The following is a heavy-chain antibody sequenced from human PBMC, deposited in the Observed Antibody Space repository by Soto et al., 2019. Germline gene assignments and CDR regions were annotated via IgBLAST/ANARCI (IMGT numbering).Heavy chain of an antibody. CDR1: GFTFSSYG. J-gene: IGHJ4*02. CDR2: IWYDGSNK. CDR3: ARDRYYEFWSGYGY. D-gene: IGHD3-3*01. Sequence: QVQLVESGGGVVQPGRSLRLSCAASGFTFSSYGMHWVRQAPGKGLEWVAVIWYDGSNKYYADSVKGRFTISRDNSKNTLYLQMNSLRAEDTAVYYCARDRYYEFWSGYGYWGQGTLVTVSS. V-gene: IGHV3-33*01.